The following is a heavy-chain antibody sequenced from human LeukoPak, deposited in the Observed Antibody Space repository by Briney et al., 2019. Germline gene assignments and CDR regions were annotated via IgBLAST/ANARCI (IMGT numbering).Heavy chain of an antibody. CDR3: ARVSSGSWYSIDWFDP. V-gene: IGHV3-66*02. CDR1: GFTVSSNY. D-gene: IGHD6-13*01. Sequence: GGSLRLSCAASGFTVSSNYMSWVRQTPGKGLEWVSVIYSGGSTYYADSVKGRFTISRDNSKNTLYLQMNSLRAEDTAVYYCARVSSGSWYSIDWFDPRGQGTLVTVSS. CDR2: IYSGGST. J-gene: IGHJ5*02.